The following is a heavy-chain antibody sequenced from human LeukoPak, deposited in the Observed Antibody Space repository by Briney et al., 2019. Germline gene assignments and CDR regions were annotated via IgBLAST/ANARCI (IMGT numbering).Heavy chain of an antibody. CDR3: AKSRKQQLGYFDY. Sequence: PGGSLRLSCAASGFTFSNYGMHWVRQAPGKGLEWVAFIRYDGSNKYYADSVKGRFTISRDNSKNTLYLQMNSLRAEDTAVYYCAKSRKQQLGYFDYWGQGTLVTVSS. CDR1: GFTFSNYG. J-gene: IGHJ4*02. V-gene: IGHV3-30*02. D-gene: IGHD6-13*01. CDR2: IRYDGSNK.